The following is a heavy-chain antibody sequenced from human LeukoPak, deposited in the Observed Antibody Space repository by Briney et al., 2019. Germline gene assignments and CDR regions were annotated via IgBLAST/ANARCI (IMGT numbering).Heavy chain of an antibody. CDR1: GGSISSGDYY. CDR2: IYYSGST. J-gene: IGHJ4*02. CDR3: ARSSMVRGTDY. Sequence: NPSETLSLTCTVSGGSISSGDYYWSWIRQPPGKGLEWIGYIYYSGSTYYDPSLKSRVTISVDTSKNQFSLKLSSVTAADTAVYYCARSSMVRGTDYWGQGTLVTVSS. V-gene: IGHV4-30-4*01. D-gene: IGHD3-10*01.